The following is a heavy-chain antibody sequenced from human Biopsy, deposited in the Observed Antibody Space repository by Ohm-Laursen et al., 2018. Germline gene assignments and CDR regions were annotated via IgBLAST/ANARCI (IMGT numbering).Heavy chain of an antibody. CDR1: GGFISSYY. V-gene: IGHV4-4*07. Sequence: SETLSLTCSVSGGFISSYYWSWIRQSAGRGLEWIGRIYIDGTSDYNPSLKNRVSMSVDSSKKQFSLRLTSLSVADTAKYYCARAPPLIRGVLESWFDPWGQGIPVTVSS. J-gene: IGHJ5*02. D-gene: IGHD3-10*01. CDR2: IYIDGTS. CDR3: ARAPPLIRGVLESWFDP.